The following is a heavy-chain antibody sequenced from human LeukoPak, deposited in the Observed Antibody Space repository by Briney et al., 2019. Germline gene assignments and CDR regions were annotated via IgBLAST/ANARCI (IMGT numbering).Heavy chain of an antibody. CDR1: GYSISSGYC. CDR3: ARVATTTNPPQRPFDY. V-gene: IGHV4-38-2*01. CDR2: FYHSGST. J-gene: IGHJ4*02. Sequence: SETLSLTCAASGYSISSGYCWGWIRPPPGKGLEWIGTFYHSGSTYYNPSLKSRVTISVDTSKNQFSLKLSAVTAADTAVYYCARVATTTNPPQRPFDYWGQGTLVTVSS. D-gene: IGHD5-12*01.